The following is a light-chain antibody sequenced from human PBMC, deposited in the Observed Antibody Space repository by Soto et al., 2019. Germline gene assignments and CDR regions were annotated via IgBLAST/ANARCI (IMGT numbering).Light chain of an antibody. CDR3: QQYGSSPRT. V-gene: IGKV3-20*01. J-gene: IGKJ4*01. Sequence: EIVLTQSPGTLSLSPGERATLSCRASQSVSSSYLAWYQQKPGQAPRLLIYGASSRAAGISDRFSGSGSGTDFILTISRLEPEDFAVYYCQQYGSSPRTFGGGTKVEIK. CDR1: QSVSSSY. CDR2: GAS.